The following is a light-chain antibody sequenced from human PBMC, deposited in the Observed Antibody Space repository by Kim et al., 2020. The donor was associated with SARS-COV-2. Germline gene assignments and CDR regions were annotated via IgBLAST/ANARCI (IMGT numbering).Light chain of an antibody. CDR2: ASS. J-gene: IGKJ2*01. CDR3: HQSYTPPYT. CDR1: QNIATY. V-gene: IGKV1-39*01. Sequence: SASVGDRINTTCRTNQNIATYLHWYQQKPGKAPNLLIYASSSLESGVPSRFSGSGSGTDFTLTIASLQPEDFATYYCHQSYTPPYTFGQGTKLEI.